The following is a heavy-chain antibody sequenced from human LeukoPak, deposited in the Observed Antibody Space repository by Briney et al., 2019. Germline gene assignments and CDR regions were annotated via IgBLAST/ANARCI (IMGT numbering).Heavy chain of an antibody. CDR2: IFGTA. J-gene: IGHJ6*02. Sequence: IFGTATYAQKFQGRVTITADESTSTAYMELSSLRSEDTAVYYCASIGGFGELLLVHYGMDVWGQGTTVTVSS. V-gene: IGHV1-69*01. CDR3: ASIGGFGELLLVHYGMDV. D-gene: IGHD3-10*01.